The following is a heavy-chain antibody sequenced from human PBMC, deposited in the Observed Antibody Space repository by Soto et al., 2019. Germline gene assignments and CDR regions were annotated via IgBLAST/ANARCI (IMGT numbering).Heavy chain of an antibody. Sequence: PGGSLRLSCVGSTSNFSDYAMAWVRQAPGKGLEWVSALTETGGSTYYAASVKGRFTISRDNSRNTVYLQMDRLRVADTAVYYCAKIKGASTFFAFDTWGQGTQVTVYS. CDR3: AKIKGASTFFAFDT. CDR1: TSNFSDYA. J-gene: IGHJ4*02. D-gene: IGHD3-3*02. CDR2: LTETGGST. V-gene: IGHV3-23*01.